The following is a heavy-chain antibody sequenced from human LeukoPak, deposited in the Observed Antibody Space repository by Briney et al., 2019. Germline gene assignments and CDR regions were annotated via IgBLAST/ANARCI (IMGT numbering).Heavy chain of an antibody. CDR2: INHSGST. V-gene: IGHV4-34*01. Sequence: PSETLSLTCAVYGGSFSVYYWSWIRQPPGKGLEWIGEINHSGSTNYNPSLKSRVTISVDTSKNQFSLKLSSVTAADTAVYYCASLNWNYGGNYYYYYGMDVWGQGTTVTVSS. J-gene: IGHJ6*02. D-gene: IGHD1-7*01. CDR3: ASLNWNYGGNYYYYYGMDV. CDR1: GGSFSVYY.